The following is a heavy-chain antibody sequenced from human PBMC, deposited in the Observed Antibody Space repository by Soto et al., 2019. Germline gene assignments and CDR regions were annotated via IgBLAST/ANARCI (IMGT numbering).Heavy chain of an antibody. D-gene: IGHD6-13*01. CDR2: IIPILDIV. J-gene: IGHJ4*02. CDR1: GYTLTELS. CDR3: ARSIGAADFPLDY. Sequence: SVKVSCKVSGYTLTELSMHWVRQAPGQGLEWMGRIIPILDIVNHAQKFQGRITITADKSTSTAYMELSSLRSEDTAVYYCARSIGAADFPLDYWGLGTLVTVSS. V-gene: IGHV1-69*02.